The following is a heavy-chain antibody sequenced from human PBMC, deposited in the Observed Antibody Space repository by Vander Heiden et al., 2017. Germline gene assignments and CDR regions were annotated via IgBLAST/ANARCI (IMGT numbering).Heavy chain of an antibody. V-gene: IGHV3-23*01. CDR2: ISGSGGST. Sequence: EVQLLESGGGLVQPGGSLRLPCAASGFTFSSYALSWVRQAPGKGLEWVSAISGSGGSTYYADSVKGRFTISRDNSKNTLYLQMNSLRAEDTAVYYCAKVRHCSSTSCYEGGWFDPWGQGTLVTVSS. CDR1: GFTFSSYA. CDR3: AKVRHCSSTSCYEGGWFDP. D-gene: IGHD2-2*01. J-gene: IGHJ5*02.